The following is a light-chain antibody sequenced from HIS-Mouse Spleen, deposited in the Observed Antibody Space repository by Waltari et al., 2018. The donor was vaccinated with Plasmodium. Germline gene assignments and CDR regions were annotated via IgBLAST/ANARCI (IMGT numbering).Light chain of an antibody. CDR1: SGSVSTSYH. J-gene: IGLJ3*02. CDR3: VLYMGSGISV. Sequence: QTVVTQEPSFSVSPGGTVTLNCGLRSGSVSTSYHPSWYQQTPGQAPRTLIYSTNTRSSGVPDRFSGSILGNKAALTITGAQADDESDYYCVLYMGSGISVFGGGTKLTVL. V-gene: IGLV8-61*01. CDR2: STN.